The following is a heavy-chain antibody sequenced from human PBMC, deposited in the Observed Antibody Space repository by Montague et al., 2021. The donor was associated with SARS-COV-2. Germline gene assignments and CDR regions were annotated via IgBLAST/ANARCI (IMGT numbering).Heavy chain of an antibody. D-gene: IGHD3-10*01. V-gene: IGHV4-39*07. CDR1: GGSISSSNYY. CDR2: MYYSGST. Sequence: SETRSLTCTVSGGSISSSNYYWGWIRQPLGKGLEWIGNMYYSGSTYYNPSLKSRVTISIDTSKNQFSLKLSSVTAADTAVYYCARDDIVLQGVTKGMDVWGQGTTVTVSS. J-gene: IGHJ6*02. CDR3: ARDDIVLQGVTKGMDV.